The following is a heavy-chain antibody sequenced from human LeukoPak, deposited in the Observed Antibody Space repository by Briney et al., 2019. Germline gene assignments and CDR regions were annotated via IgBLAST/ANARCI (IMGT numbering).Heavy chain of an antibody. CDR3: ARVGCSSTSCFNFDY. D-gene: IGHD2-2*01. CDR1: GFTFSSYG. CDR2: ISYDGSNK. V-gene: IGHV3-30*03. J-gene: IGHJ4*02. Sequence: GGSLRLSCAASGFTFSSYGMHWVRQAPGKGLEWVAVISYDGSNKYYADSVKGRFTISRDNSKNTLYLQMNSLRAEDTAVYYCARVGCSSTSCFNFDYWGQGTLVTVSS.